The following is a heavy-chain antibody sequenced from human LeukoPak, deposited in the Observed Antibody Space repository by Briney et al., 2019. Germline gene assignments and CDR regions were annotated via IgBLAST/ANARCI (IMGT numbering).Heavy chain of an antibody. V-gene: IGHV7-4-1*01. CDR1: GYTFSSYA. D-gene: IGHD2-15*01. CDR3: ARGLGSCSGGSCYFDY. Sequence: ASVKVSCKASGYTFSSYAMNWVRQAPGQGLEWMGWINTNTGNPTYAQGFTGRFLFSLDTSVSTAYLQICSLRSDDTAVYYCARGLGSCSGGSCYFDYWGQGTLVTVSS. J-gene: IGHJ4*02. CDR2: INTNTGNP.